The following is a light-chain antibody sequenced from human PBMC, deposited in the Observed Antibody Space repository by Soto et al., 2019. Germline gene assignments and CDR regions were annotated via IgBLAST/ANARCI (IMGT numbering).Light chain of an antibody. CDR2: DAS. CDR1: QSVDST. V-gene: IGKV3-15*01. CDR3: QQYHKWPPYT. J-gene: IGKJ2*01. Sequence: EIVMTQSPATLSVSPGETATLSCRASQSVDSTLAWYQQKPGQAPRLLIYDASTRATGIPARFSGSGSGTEFTLTISRLQSEDFAVYFCQQYHKWPPYTFGHGTKLQIK.